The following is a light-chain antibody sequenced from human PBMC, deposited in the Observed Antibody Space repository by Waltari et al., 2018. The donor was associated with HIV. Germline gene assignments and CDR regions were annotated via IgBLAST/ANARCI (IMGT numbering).Light chain of an antibody. CDR2: GNN. CDR3: QSYDNSLSGSGV. CDR1: SPNIGAGSD. J-gene: IGLJ2*01. V-gene: IGLV1-40*01. Sequence: QSVLTQPPSVSGAPGQRVTISCTGSSPNIGAGSDVLRYQQLPGTAPKPLIYGNNHRPSGVPDRFSGSKSGTSASLAITGLQAEDEADYYCQSYDNSLSGSGVFGGGTKLTVL.